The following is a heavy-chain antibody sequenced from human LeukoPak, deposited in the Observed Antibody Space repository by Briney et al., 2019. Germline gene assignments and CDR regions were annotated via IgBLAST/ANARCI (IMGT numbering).Heavy chain of an antibody. J-gene: IGHJ4*02. CDR3: ARRYDFWSGYPPPLDY. V-gene: IGHV4-34*01. CDR2: INPSRNT. CDR1: GGSFSGYY. Sequence: SETLSLTCAVFGGSFSGYYWHWIRHPPGRGLEWIGQINPSRNTNYNPSLKSRVTISVDTCKKQFSLKLSSVTAADTAVYYCARRYDFWSGYPPPLDYWGQGTLVTVSS. D-gene: IGHD3-3*01.